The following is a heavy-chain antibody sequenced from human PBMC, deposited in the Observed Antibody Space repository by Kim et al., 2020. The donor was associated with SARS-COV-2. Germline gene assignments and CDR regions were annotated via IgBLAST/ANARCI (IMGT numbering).Heavy chain of an antibody. CDR3: ARDVVWGGSQAEAFDI. D-gene: IGHD3-16*01. CDR2: ISAYNGNT. V-gene: IGHV1-18*04. Sequence: ASVKVSCKASGYTFTSYGISWVRQAPGQGLEWMGWISAYNGNTNYAQKLQGRVTMTTDTSTSTAYMELRSLRSDDTAVYYCARDVVWGGSQAEAFDIWGQGTMVTVSS. CDR1: GYTFTSYG. J-gene: IGHJ3*02.